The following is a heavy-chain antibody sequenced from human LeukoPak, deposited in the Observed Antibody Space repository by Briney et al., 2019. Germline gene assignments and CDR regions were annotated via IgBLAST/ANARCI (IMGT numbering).Heavy chain of an antibody. V-gene: IGHV3-23*01. Sequence: GGSPRLSCAASGFTFSSYAMSWVRQAPGKGLEWVSAISGSGGSTFYADSVKGRFTISRDNSKNTLYLQMNSLRAEDTAVYYCAKNSGWLAHFDYWGQGTLVTVSS. D-gene: IGHD6-19*01. CDR2: ISGSGGST. CDR3: AKNSGWLAHFDY. J-gene: IGHJ4*02. CDR1: GFTFSSYA.